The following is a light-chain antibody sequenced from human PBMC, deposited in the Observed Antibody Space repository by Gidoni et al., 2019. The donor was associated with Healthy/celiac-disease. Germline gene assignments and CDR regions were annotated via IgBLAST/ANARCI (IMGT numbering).Light chain of an antibody. V-gene: IGKV1-39*01. CDR2: AAS. CDR3: QQSSSTPIT. J-gene: IGKJ5*01. Sequence: DIQMTQSPSSLSASVGDRVTITCRASQSISSYLNWYQQKPGKAPKLLIYAASSLQSGVPSRFSGSGSVTAFTLTISSLQPEDFATYYCQQSSSTPITFGQGTRLEIK. CDR1: QSISSY.